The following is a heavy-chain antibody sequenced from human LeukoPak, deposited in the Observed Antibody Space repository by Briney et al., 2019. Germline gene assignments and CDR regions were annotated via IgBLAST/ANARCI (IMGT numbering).Heavy chain of an antibody. CDR3: ARDLTGDQFFDP. Sequence: SETLSLTCNVSGGSISNDGYYWSWIRQHPGKGLEWLGYIYYSGSTYYNPSLKSRVTLSVDTSRSQFSLRLSSVTAADTAVYYCARDLTGDQFFDPWGQGTLVTVSS. CDR1: GGSISNDGYY. D-gene: IGHD7-27*01. CDR2: IYYSGST. V-gene: IGHV4-31*03. J-gene: IGHJ5*02.